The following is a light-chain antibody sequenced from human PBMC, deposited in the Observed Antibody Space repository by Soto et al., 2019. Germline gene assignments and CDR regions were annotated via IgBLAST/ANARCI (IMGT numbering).Light chain of an antibody. CDR2: STN. CDR3: ALYMGSGIWV. Sequence: QAVVTQEPSFSVSPGRTVTLTCGLSSGSVSTSYYPSWYQQTPGQAPRTLIYSTNTRSSGVPDRFSGSILGNNAALTITGAQADDEADYYCALYMGSGIWVFGGGTKVTVL. J-gene: IGLJ3*02. CDR1: SGSVSTSYY. V-gene: IGLV8-61*01.